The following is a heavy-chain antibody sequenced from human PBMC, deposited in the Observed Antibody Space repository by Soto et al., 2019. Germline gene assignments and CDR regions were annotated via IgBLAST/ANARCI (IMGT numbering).Heavy chain of an antibody. V-gene: IGHV1-69*13. Sequence: ASVKVSCKASGGTFSSYAISWVRQAPGQGLEWMGGIIPIFGTANYAQKFQGRVTITADESTSTAYMELSSLRSEDTAVYYCARDQGYSSSWPRNIEGWFDPWGQGTLVTVSS. J-gene: IGHJ5*02. CDR3: ARDQGYSSSWPRNIEGWFDP. D-gene: IGHD6-13*01. CDR2: IIPIFGTA. CDR1: GGTFSSYA.